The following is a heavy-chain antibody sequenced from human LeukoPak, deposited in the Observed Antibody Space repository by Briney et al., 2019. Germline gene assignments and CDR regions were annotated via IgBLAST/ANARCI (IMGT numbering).Heavy chain of an antibody. CDR2: ISSNGGST. D-gene: IGHD2-2*01. J-gene: IGHJ4*02. V-gene: IGHV3-64*01. CDR1: GFTFSSYA. CDR3: ASYCSTTSCYAVDY. Sequence: PGGSLRLSCAASGFTFSSYAMHWVRQAPGKGLEYVSAISSNGGSTYYANSVKGRFTISRDNSKNTLYLQMGSLRAEDMAVYYCASYCSTTSCYAVDYWGQGTLVTVSS.